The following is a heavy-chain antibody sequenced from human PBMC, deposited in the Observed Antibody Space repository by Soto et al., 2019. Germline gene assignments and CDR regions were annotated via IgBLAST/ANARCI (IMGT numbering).Heavy chain of an antibody. CDR2: INHRGST. D-gene: IGHD4-17*01. Sequence: QVQLQESGPGLVKPSGTLSLTCAVFGDSISSSYWWSWGRQPPGKGLEWIGQINHRGSTNYNPAQKSRFTISVDTSNNQLSLMLTSVTAADTAVHCCAGVYDVYVSPRNWYFDLWGRGTLVIVSS. CDR1: GDSISSSYW. J-gene: IGHJ2*01. V-gene: IGHV4-4*01. CDR3: AGVYDVYVSPRNWYFDL.